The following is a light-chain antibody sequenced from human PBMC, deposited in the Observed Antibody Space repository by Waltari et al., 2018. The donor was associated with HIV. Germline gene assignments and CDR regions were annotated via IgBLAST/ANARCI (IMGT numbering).Light chain of an antibody. V-gene: IGKV3-20*01. CDR1: QSVNSNY. J-gene: IGKJ1*01. CDR3: KQYGNSTGT. CDR2: GTS. Sequence: EIVLTQSPGTLSLSPGGRATLSCRASQSVNSNYLAWYQQKLGQAPRLLIYGTSSRATGIPDRFSGSGSGRDFTLIISRLEPEDFAVYYCKQYGNSTGTFGQGTTVEIK.